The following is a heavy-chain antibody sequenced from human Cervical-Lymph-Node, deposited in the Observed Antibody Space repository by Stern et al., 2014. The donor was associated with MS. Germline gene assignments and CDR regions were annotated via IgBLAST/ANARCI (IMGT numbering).Heavy chain of an antibody. CDR2: ITSNGTYI. CDR1: GFSFSDYS. CDR3: ARRGGIHYFDS. V-gene: IGHV3-21*01. J-gene: IGHJ4*01. Sequence: ELQLVESGGDLVKPGGSLRLSCAASGFSFSDYSMNWVRQAPGKGLEWVSSITSNGTYIFYADSVKGRFTISRDNAKDSLFLQMHSLRAEDTAMYYCARRGGIHYFDSRGQGTLVSVSS. D-gene: IGHD3-16*01.